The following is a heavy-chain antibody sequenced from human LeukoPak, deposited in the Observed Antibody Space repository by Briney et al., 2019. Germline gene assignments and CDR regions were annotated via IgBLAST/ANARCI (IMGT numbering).Heavy chain of an antibody. CDR1: GGSFTSDY. D-gene: IGHD1-7*01. CDR3: ARCRHGNCDYFDY. Sequence: SETLSLTCTVSGGSFTSDYWSWIRQPAGKGLEWIGRFYTSGTTNYNPSLKSRVTMSADTSKNQFSLKLRSVTAADMAVYYCARCRHGNCDYFDYWGQGTLVTVSS. J-gene: IGHJ4*02. CDR2: FYTSGTT. V-gene: IGHV4-4*07.